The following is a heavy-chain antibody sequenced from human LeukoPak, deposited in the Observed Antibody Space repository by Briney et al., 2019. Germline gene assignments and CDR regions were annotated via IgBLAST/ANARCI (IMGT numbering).Heavy chain of an antibody. CDR1: GFTFSSYA. V-gene: IGHV3-23*01. D-gene: IGHD3-9*01. CDR2: ISGSGGST. CDR3: AKGLTGYYMRALDY. J-gene: IGHJ4*02. Sequence: PGGSLRLSCAVSGFTFSSYAMSWVRQAPGKGLEWVSAISGSGGSTYYADSVKGRFTISRDNSKNTLYLQMNSLRAEDTAVYYCAKGLTGYYMRALDYWGQGTLVTVSS.